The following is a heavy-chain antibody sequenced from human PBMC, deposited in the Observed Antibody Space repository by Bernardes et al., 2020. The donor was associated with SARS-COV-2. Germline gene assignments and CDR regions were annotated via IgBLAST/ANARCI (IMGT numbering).Heavy chain of an antibody. J-gene: IGHJ4*02. CDR1: GGSFSEYY. CDR2: IDHSGST. D-gene: IGHD2-15*01. CDR3: AIETGQYCGGGSCYS. Sequence: SETLSLTCAVYGGSFSEYYWTWIRQPPGKGLEWIGEIDHSGSTKYNPSLKSRVTISVDTSKNQFSLKLNSVTAADTAVYYCAIETGQYCGGGSCYSWGPGNQVIVSS. V-gene: IGHV4-34*01.